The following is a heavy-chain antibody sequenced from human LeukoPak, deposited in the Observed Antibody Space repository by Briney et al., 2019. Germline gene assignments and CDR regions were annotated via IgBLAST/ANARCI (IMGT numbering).Heavy chain of an antibody. V-gene: IGHV1-58*01. Sequence: SVKVSCKASGSTFTSSAVQWVRQARGQRLEWIGWIVVGSGNTNYAQKFQERVTITRDMSTSTAYMELSSLRSEDTAVYYCAADLGYVDYAYYYGMDVWGKGTTVTVSS. CDR3: AADLGYVDYAYYYGMDV. J-gene: IGHJ6*04. CDR2: IVVGSGNT. D-gene: IGHD4-17*01. CDR1: GSTFTSSA.